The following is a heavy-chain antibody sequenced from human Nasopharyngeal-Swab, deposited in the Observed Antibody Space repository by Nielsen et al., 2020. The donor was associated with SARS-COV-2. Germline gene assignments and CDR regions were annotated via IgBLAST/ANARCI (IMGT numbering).Heavy chain of an antibody. CDR2: IDPNSGGT. J-gene: IGHJ5*02. CDR3: ARSPTPMVQGERDWFDP. D-gene: IGHD3-10*01. Sequence: ASVKVSCKASGYTFTGYYMHWVRQAPGQGLEWMGRIDPNSGGTNYAQKFQGRVTMTRDTSISTAYMELSRLRSDDTAVYYCARSPTPMVQGERDWFDPWGQGTLVTVSS. V-gene: IGHV1-2*06. CDR1: GYTFTGYY.